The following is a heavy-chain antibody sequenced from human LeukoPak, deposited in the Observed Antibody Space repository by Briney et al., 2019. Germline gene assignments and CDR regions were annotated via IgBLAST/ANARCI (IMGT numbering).Heavy chain of an antibody. CDR2: IRYDGSNK. D-gene: IGHD3-22*01. V-gene: IGHV3-30*02. Sequence: GGSLRLSCAASGFTFSSYGMHWVRQAPGKGLEWVAFIRYDGSNKYYADSVKGRFTISRDNSKNTLYLQMNSLRAEDTAVYCCAREMTWYYYDSSGYYFDYWGQGTLVTVSS. J-gene: IGHJ4*02. CDR1: GFTFSSYG. CDR3: AREMTWYYYDSSGYYFDY.